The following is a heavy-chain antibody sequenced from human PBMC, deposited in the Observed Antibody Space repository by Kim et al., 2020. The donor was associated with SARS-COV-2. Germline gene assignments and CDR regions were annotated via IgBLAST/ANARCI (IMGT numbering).Heavy chain of an antibody. CDR3: ARTRSCSSTSGYVDY. CDR2: ISSSGGST. V-gene: IGHV3-23*01. Sequence: GGSLRLSCVTSGFTFGTYAMSCVRQAPEKGLEWVSGISSSGGSTYYADSVKGRFTISRDSSKNTLYLQMVSLRVDDTALYYSARTRSCSSTSGYVDYWG. D-gene: IGHD2-2*01. J-gene: IGHJ4*01. CDR1: GFTFGTYA.